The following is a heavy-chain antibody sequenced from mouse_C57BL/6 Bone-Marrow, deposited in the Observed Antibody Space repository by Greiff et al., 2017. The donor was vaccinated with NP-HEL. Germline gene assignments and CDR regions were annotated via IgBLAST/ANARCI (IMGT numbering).Heavy chain of an antibody. V-gene: IGHV1-81*01. Sequence: QVQLQQSGAELARPGASVKLSCKASGYTFTSYGISWVKQRTGQGLEWIGEIYPRSGNTYYTEKFKGKATLTADKSSSTAYMELRSLTSEDSAVYFCARQLRFPFAYWGQGTLVTVSA. CDR2: IYPRSGNT. CDR1: GYTFTSYG. CDR3: ARQLRFPFAY. J-gene: IGHJ3*01. D-gene: IGHD3-2*02.